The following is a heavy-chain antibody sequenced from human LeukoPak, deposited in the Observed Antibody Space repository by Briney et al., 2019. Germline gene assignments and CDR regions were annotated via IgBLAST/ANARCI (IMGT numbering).Heavy chain of an antibody. CDR3: TRELGSGYAGGPFDY. Sequence: GRSLRLSCAASGFTFDDYAMHWVRQVPGKGLEWVSGINWNSGSIGYADSVKGRFTISRDNAKNSLYLQMNSLKTEDTAVYYCTRELGSGYAGGPFDYWGQGTLVTVSS. CDR2: INWNSGSI. CDR1: GFTFDDYA. J-gene: IGHJ4*02. V-gene: IGHV3-9*01. D-gene: IGHD5-12*01.